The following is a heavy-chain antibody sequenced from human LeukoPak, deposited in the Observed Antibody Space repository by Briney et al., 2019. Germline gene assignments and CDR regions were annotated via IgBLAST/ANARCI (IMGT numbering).Heavy chain of an antibody. CDR3: ARDSGYEGYY. D-gene: IGHD5-12*01. Sequence: PSETLSLTCTVSGGSVSSGSYYWSWIRQPPGKGLEWTGYIYYSGSTNYNPSLNSRLTISVDTSKNQFSLKLSSVTAADTAVYYCARDSGYEGYYWGQGTLVTVSS. V-gene: IGHV4-61*01. J-gene: IGHJ4*02. CDR1: GGSVSSGSYY. CDR2: IYYSGST.